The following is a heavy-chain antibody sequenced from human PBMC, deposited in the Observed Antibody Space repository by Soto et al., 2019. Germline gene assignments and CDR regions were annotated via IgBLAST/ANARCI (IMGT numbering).Heavy chain of an antibody. Sequence: GGSLRLSCAASGFNVGAFAVNWVRQAPGKGLEWVSGISVSDAFVYYADSVRGRFSISRDASENILYLQMNSLRVDDTALYYCTRETVAGITGLDYWGPGTLVTVSS. CDR1: GFNVGAFA. D-gene: IGHD1-20*01. CDR3: TRETVAGITGLDY. CDR2: ISVSDAFV. V-gene: IGHV3-23*01. J-gene: IGHJ4*02.